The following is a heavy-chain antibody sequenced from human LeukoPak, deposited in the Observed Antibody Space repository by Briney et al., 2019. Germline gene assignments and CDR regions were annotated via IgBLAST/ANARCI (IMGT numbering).Heavy chain of an antibody. CDR1: GYSISSGYY. CDR3: ARLGSEWELPEGDAFDI. J-gene: IGHJ3*02. Sequence: PSETLSLTCTVSGYSISSGYYWGWIRQPPGKGLEWIGSIYHSGSTYYNPSLKSRVTISVDTSKNQFSLKLSSVTAADTAVYYCARLGSEWELPEGDAFDIWGQGTMVTVSS. CDR2: IYHSGST. D-gene: IGHD1-26*01. V-gene: IGHV4-38-2*02.